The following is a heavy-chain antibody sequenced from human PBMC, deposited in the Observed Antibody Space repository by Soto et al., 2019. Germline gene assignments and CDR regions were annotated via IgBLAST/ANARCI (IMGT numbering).Heavy chain of an antibody. J-gene: IGHJ5*02. V-gene: IGHV4-30-2*01. CDR3: VRDSDR. CDR2: IYHSGST. CDR1: GGSISSGGYS. Sequence: SETLSLTFAVSGGSISSGGYSWSWIRQPPGKGLEWIGYIYHSGSTYYNPSLKSRVTISVDRSKNQFSLKLSSVTAADTAVYYCVRDSDRWGQGTLVTVSS.